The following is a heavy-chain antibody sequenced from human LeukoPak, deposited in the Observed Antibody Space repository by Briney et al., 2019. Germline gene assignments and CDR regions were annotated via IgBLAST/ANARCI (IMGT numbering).Heavy chain of an antibody. CDR2: INPNSGGT. CDR1: GYTFTGYY. CDR3: ARDGSSSWYLGFNWFDP. V-gene: IGHV1-2*02. Sequence: ASVKVSCKASGYTFTGYYMHWVRQAPGQGLAWMGWINPNSGGTNYAQKFQGRVTMPRDTSISTAYMELRRLRSDDRAVYYCARDGSSSWYLGFNWFDPWGQGTLVTVSS. D-gene: IGHD6-13*01. J-gene: IGHJ5*02.